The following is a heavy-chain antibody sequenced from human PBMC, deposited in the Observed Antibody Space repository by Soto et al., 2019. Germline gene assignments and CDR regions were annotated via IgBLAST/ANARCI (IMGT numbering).Heavy chain of an antibody. CDR2: INHSGNT. CDR3: ARARGYGGDYYFDY. D-gene: IGHD2-21*01. J-gene: IGHJ4*02. Sequence: QVQLQESGPGLVKPSQTLSLTCTVSGDSITSGTHYWSWIRQHPDKGLEWLGYINHSGNTYYNPSLLSRLTISVDTSKKQFSLKLSSVTAADTAMYYCARARGYGGDYYFDYWGQGTLVTVSS. V-gene: IGHV4-31*03. CDR1: GDSITSGTHY.